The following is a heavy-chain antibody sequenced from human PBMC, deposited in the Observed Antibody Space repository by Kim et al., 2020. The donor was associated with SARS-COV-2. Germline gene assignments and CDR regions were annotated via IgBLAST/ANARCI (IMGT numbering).Heavy chain of an antibody. V-gene: IGHV4-34*01. D-gene: IGHD3-22*01. Sequence: SETLSLTCAVYGGSFSGYYWSWIRQPPGKGLEWIGEINHSGSTNYNPSLKSRVTISVDTSKNQFSLKLSSVTAADTAVYYCARKRITMIVRHFDYWGQGTLVTVSS. CDR1: GGSFSGYY. CDR3: ARKRITMIVRHFDY. J-gene: IGHJ4*02. CDR2: INHSGST.